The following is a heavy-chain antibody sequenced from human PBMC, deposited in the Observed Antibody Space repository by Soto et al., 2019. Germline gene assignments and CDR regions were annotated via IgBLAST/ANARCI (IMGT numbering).Heavy chain of an antibody. CDR3: ARVHVMVVAGSTFDY. CDR1: GGSISSSSYY. CDR2: IYYSGST. D-gene: IGHD6-19*01. V-gene: IGHV4-39*01. Sequence: SETLSVTCTVSGGSISSSSYYWGWIRQHPGKGLEWIGSIYYSGSTYYNPSLKSRVTISVDTSKNQFSLKLSSVTAADTAVYYCARVHVMVVAGSTFDYWGHGTLVTVS. J-gene: IGHJ4*01.